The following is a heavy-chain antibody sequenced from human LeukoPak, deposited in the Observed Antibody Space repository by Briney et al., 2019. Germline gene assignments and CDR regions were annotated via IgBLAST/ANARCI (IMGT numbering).Heavy chain of an antibody. V-gene: IGHV3-23*01. CDR1: GFTVSSNY. CDR3: AKGSSSWSSSPASDY. CDR2: ISGSGGST. D-gene: IGHD6-13*01. Sequence: GGSLRLSCAASGFTVSSNYMSWVRQAPGKGLEWVSAISGSGGSTYYADSVKGRFTISRDNSKNTLYLQMNSLRAEDTAVYYCAKGSSSWSSSPASDYWGQGTLVTVSS. J-gene: IGHJ4*02.